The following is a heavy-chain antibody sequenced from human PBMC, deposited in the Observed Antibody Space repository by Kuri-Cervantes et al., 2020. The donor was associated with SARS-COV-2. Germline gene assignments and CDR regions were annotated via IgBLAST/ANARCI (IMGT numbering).Heavy chain of an antibody. V-gene: IGHV2-70*04. CDR3: ARGSEGLAAAFSFDY. CDR1: GFSLRTTGMR. Sequence: SGPTLVKPTQTLTLTCTFSGFSLRTTGMRVSWIRQPPGKALEWLAHIDWDTGKFYRTSLRTRLTISKDTSRNQVVLTMTNVDPVDTATYYCARGSEGLAAAFSFDYWGQGILVTVSS. D-gene: IGHD6-13*01. CDR2: IDWDTGK. J-gene: IGHJ4*02.